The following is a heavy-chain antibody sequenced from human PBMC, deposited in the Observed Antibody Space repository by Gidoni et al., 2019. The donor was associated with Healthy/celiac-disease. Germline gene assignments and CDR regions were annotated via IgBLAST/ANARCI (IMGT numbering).Heavy chain of an antibody. CDR1: GFTFSNAW. V-gene: IGHV3-15*01. CDR2: IKSKTDGGTT. J-gene: IGHJ6*02. D-gene: IGHD3-9*01. CDR3: TTDYDILTGSNYYYYGMDV. Sequence: EVQLVESGGGLVTPGGSLRLSCAASGFTFSNAWMSWVRQAPGKGLEWVGRIKSKTDGGTTDYAAPVKGRFTISRDDSKNTLYLQMNSLKTEDTAVYYCTTDYDILTGSNYYYYGMDVWGQGTTVTVSS.